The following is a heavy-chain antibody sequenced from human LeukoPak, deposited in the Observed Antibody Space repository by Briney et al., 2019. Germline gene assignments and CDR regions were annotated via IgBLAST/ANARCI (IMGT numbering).Heavy chain of an antibody. V-gene: IGHV3-30*04. CDR2: ISYDGSNK. D-gene: IGHD6-19*01. CDR3: ARDTGQWLGHWYFDL. J-gene: IGHJ2*01. CDR1: GFTFSSYA. Sequence: GGSLRLSCAASGFTFSSYAMHWVRQAPGKGLEWVAVISYDGSNKYYADSAKGRFTISRDNSKNTLYLQMNSLRAEDTAVYYCARDTGQWLGHWYFDLWGRGTLVTVSS.